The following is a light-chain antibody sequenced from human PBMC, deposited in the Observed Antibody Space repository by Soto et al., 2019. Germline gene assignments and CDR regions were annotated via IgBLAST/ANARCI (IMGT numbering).Light chain of an antibody. CDR3: SSYGGSNNLL. CDR1: SSDVGGYSY. Sequence: QSALTQPPSASGSPGQSVTISCTGTSSDVGGYSYVSWYQQHPGKAPKVMIYEVSKRPSGVPDRFSGSKSGNTASLTVSGLQAEDEADYYCSSYGGSNNLLFGGGTKLTVL. CDR2: EVS. V-gene: IGLV2-8*01. J-gene: IGLJ2*01.